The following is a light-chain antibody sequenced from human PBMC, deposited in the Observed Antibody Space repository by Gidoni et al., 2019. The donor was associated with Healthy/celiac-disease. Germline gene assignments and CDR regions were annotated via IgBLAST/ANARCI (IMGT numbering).Light chain of an antibody. V-gene: IGKV3-11*01. Sequence: EIVLTPSPATLSLSPGERATLSCRASQSVSNYLAWYQQKPGQAPRLLIYDASNRATGIPARFSGSGSGTDFTLTISSLDPEDFAVYYCQQRSNWPPMYTFGQGTKLEIK. CDR1: QSVSNY. CDR2: DAS. J-gene: IGKJ2*01. CDR3: QQRSNWPPMYT.